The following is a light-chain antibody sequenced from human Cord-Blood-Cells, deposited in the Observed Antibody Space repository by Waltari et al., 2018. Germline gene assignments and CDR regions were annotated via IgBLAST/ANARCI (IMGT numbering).Light chain of an antibody. V-gene: IGKV1-39*01. CDR1: QSISSY. CDR3: RQSYSTPYT. CDR2: AAS. J-gene: IGKJ2*01. Sequence: DIQMTQFPSSLSASVGARVTITCRASQSISSYLNGYQQKPGKAPKLLIYAASSLPSGVPSRFSGSGSGTDFTLTISSLQPEDFATYYCRQSYSTPYTFGQGTKLEIK.